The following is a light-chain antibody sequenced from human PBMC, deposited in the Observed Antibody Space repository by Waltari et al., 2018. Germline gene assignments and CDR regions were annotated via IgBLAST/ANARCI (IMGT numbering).Light chain of an antibody. CDR2: EAT. Sequence: QSALTQPASVSGSPGPSITIPCTGPSSDVGSYDLVSWYQHHPGKAPKLMIYEATQRPSGVSDRFSGSKSGNTASLTISGLQAEDEADYYCCSYVGDVTWVFGGGTKLTVL. J-gene: IGLJ3*02. CDR1: SSDVGSYDL. CDR3: CSYVGDVTWV. V-gene: IGLV2-23*01.